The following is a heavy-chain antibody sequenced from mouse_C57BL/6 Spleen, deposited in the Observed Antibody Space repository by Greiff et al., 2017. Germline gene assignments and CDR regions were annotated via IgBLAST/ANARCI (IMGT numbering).Heavy chain of an antibody. CDR3: AKEVARYFDV. CDR1: GFSLTSYG. CDR2: IWRGGST. D-gene: IGHD1-1*02. J-gene: IGHJ1*03. V-gene: IGHV2-5*01. Sequence: QVQLQQSGPGLVQPSQSLSITCTVSGFSLTSYGVNWVRQSPGKGLEWLGVIWRGGSTDYNAAFMSRMSITKDNAKSQVFFKMNRLQADDTAIYYCAKEVARYFDVWGTGTTVTVSS.